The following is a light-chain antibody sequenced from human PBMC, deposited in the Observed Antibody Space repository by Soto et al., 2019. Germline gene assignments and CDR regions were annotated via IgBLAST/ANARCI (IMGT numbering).Light chain of an antibody. CDR1: QSVSSN. CDR2: GAS. V-gene: IGKV3-15*01. J-gene: IGKJ1*01. CDR3: QQYNNWPRWT. Sequence: EIVMTQSPATLSVSPGERATLSCRASQSVSSNLAWYQQKPGQAPRLLIYGASTRATGIPARFSGSGSGTEFTLTISSPQSEDFAVYYCQQYNNWPRWTFGQGTRWIS.